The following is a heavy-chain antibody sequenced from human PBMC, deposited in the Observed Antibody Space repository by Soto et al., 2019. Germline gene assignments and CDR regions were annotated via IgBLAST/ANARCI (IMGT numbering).Heavy chain of an antibody. Sequence: QVQLQESGPGLVKPSETLSLTCTVSGGTISRYYWSWIRQPPGKGLEWIGYMYNTGSTVYNPSFKSRVTISVATSKNQSSLKLNSVTAADTAVYYCARDLWGYCGTDCYPLDVWGQGTTVTVSS. D-gene: IGHD2-21*02. CDR3: ARDLWGYCGTDCYPLDV. CDR1: GGTISRYY. V-gene: IGHV4-59*01. J-gene: IGHJ6*02. CDR2: MYNTGST.